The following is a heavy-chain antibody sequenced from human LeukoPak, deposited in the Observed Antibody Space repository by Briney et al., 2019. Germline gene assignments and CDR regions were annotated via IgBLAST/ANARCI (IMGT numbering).Heavy chain of an antibody. CDR1: GFTFSSYG. V-gene: IGHV3-30*18. CDR2: ISYDGSNK. CDR3: AKVISRSAYCGGDCYFDY. D-gene: IGHD2-21*02. J-gene: IGHJ4*02. Sequence: QPGRSLRLSCADSGFTFSSYGMHWVRQAPGKGLEWVAVISYDGSNKYYADSVKGRFTISRDNSKNTLYLQMNSLRAEDTAVYYCAKVISRSAYCGGDCYFDYWGQGTLVTVSS.